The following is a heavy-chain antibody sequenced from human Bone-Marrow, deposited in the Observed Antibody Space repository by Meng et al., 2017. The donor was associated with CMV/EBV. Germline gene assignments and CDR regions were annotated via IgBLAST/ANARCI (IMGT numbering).Heavy chain of an antibody. J-gene: IGHJ6*02. Sequence: GESLKISCAASGFTFSSYWMHWVRQAPGKGLEWVSVIYSGGSTYYADSVKGRFTISRDNSKNTLYLQMNSLRAEDTAVYYCARAINYYYGMDVWGQGTTVTVSS. V-gene: IGHV3-53*01. D-gene: IGHD5-12*01. CDR3: ARAINYYYGMDV. CDR2: IYSGGST. CDR1: GFTFSSYW.